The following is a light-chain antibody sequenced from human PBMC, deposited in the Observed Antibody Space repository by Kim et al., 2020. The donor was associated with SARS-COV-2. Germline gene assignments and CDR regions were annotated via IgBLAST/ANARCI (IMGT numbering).Light chain of an antibody. CDR3: NSRESGVNHVV. V-gene: IGLV3-19*01. CDR2: EKN. CDR1: SLRSYY. J-gene: IGLJ3*02. Sequence: ALGQTVRITCQGDSLRSYYTSGYQQKPGQAPVLVIYEKNNRPSGIPDRFSGSSSGDTASLTITGAQAEDEADYYCNSRESGVNHVVFGGGTELTVL.